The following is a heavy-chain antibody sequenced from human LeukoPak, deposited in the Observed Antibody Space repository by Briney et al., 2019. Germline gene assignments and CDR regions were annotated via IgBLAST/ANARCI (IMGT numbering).Heavy chain of an antibody. Sequence: SETLSLTCTVSGDSITTSYWSWIRQPPGKGLEWIGYIYYSGSTNYNPSLKSRVTISVDTSKNQFSLNLSSVTAADTAVYYCARHPPKSFFDYWGQGTLVTVSS. V-gene: IGHV4-59*08. CDR2: IYYSGST. CDR3: ARHPPKSFFDY. J-gene: IGHJ4*02. D-gene: IGHD1-26*01. CDR1: GDSITTSY.